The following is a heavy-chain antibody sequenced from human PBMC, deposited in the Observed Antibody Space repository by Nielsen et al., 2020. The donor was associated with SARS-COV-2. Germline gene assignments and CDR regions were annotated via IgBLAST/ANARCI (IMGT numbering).Heavy chain of an antibody. CDR3: AKQQKDAAPYYYYYYMDV. CDR2: ISDDGSDQ. J-gene: IGHJ6*03. D-gene: IGHD1/OR15-1a*01. V-gene: IGHV3-30*18. CDR1: GFTFSSYG. Sequence: GGSLRLFCAASGFTFSSYGMHWVRQAAGKGLEWVAGISDDGSDQNYAEFVEGRLTISRDNSKNTLFLEMNSLRAEDTAVYYCAKQQKDAAPYYYYYYMDVWGKGTTVTVSS.